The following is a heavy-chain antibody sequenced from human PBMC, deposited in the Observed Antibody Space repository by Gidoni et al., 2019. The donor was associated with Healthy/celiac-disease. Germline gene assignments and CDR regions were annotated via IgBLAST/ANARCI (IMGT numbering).Heavy chain of an antibody. CDR2: ISAYNGNT. CDR3: ARDRFYNWNYVRTVPDY. V-gene: IGHV1-18*01. D-gene: IGHD1-7*01. Sequence: QVQLVQSGAEVKKPGASVKVSCKASGYTFTSYGISWVRQAPGQGLEWMGWISAYNGNTNYAQKLQGRVTMTTDTSTSTAYMELRSLRSDDTAVYYCARDRFYNWNYVRTVPDYWGQGTLVTVSS. J-gene: IGHJ4*02. CDR1: GYTFTSYG.